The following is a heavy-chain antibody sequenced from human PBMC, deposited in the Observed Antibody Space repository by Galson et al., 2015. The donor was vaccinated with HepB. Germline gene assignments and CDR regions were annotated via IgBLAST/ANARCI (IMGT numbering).Heavy chain of an antibody. J-gene: IGHJ6*02. V-gene: IGHV1-18*01. Sequence: SVKVSCKASGYTFTSYGISWVRQAPGQGLEWMGWISAYNGNTNYAQKLQGRVTMTTDTSTSTAYMELRSLRSDDTAVYYCAMRSAGDYVGMDVWGQGTTVTVSS. CDR2: ISAYNGNT. CDR1: GYTFTSYG. CDR3: AMRSAGDYVGMDV.